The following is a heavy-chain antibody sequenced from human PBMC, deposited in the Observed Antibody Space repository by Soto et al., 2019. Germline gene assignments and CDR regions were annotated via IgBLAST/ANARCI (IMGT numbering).Heavy chain of an antibody. CDR3: AIDVAGRHRSSWYRKWSDP. CDR2: IIPIFGTA. Sequence: SVKVSCKASGGTFSSYAISWVRQAPGQGLEWMGGIIPIFGTANYAQKFQGRVTITADKSTSTAYMELSSLRSEDTAVYYCAIDVAGRHRSSWYRKWSDPGGQGTLVNVSS. V-gene: IGHV1-69*06. D-gene: IGHD6-13*01. J-gene: IGHJ5*02. CDR1: GGTFSSYA.